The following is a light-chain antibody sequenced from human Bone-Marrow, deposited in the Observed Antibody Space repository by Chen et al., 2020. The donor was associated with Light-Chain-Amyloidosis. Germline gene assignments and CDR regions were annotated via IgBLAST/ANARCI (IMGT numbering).Light chain of an antibody. CDR3: QVWDRSSDRPV. CDR1: NIGSTS. CDR2: DHS. Sequence: SYVLTQPSSVSVAPVQTAAISCGGNNIGSTSVHWYQQTPGQAPLLVVYDHSDRPSGIPERLSGSNSGNTATLTISRVEAGDEADYYCQVWDRSSDRPVFGGGTKLTVL. V-gene: IGLV3-21*02. J-gene: IGLJ3*02.